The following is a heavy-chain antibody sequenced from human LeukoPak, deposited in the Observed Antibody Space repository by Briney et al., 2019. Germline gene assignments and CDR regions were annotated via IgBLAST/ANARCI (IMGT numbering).Heavy chain of an antibody. CDR2: ISYDGSNK. J-gene: IGHJ3*02. CDR1: GFTFSSYA. Sequence: PGGSLRLSCAASGFTFSSYAMHWVRQAPGKGLEWVAVISYDGSNKYYADSVKGRFTISRDNSKNTLYLQMNSLRAEDTAVYYCAKPSLVGSSAPDAFDIWGQGTMVTVSS. V-gene: IGHV3-30*04. D-gene: IGHD2-2*01. CDR3: AKPSLVGSSAPDAFDI.